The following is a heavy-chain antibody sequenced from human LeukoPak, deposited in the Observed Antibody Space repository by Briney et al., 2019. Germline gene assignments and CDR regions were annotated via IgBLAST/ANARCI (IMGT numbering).Heavy chain of an antibody. CDR1: GFTFGDYA. D-gene: IGHD1-26*01. Sequence: GGSLRLSCTASGFTFGDYAMSWVRQAPGKGLEWVGFIRSKAYGGTTEYAASVKGRFTISRDDSKSIAYLQMNSLKTEDTAVYYCTRVLNNKWGATTPGVIDYWGQGTLVTVSS. CDR3: TRVLNNKWGATTPGVIDY. J-gene: IGHJ4*02. CDR2: IRSKAYGGTT. V-gene: IGHV3-49*04.